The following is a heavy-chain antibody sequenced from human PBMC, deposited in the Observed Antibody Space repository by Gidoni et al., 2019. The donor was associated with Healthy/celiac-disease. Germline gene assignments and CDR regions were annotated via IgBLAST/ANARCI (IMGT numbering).Heavy chain of an antibody. Sequence: QVQLVQSGAEVKKPGSSVKVSCKASGRPFSSSAISWVRQAPGQGLEWMGGIIPIFGTANYAQKFQGRVTITADESTSTAYMELSSLRSEDTAVYYCARDLRAPNYYYYYMDVWGKGTTVTVSS. CDR2: IIPIFGTA. CDR1: GRPFSSSA. V-gene: IGHV1-69*01. J-gene: IGHJ6*03. CDR3: ARDLRAPNYYYYYMDV.